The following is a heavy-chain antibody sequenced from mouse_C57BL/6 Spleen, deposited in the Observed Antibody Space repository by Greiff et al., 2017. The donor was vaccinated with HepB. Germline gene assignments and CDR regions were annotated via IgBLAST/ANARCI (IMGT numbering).Heavy chain of an antibody. CDR2: ISSGGDYI. Sequence: EVHLVESGEGLVKPGGSLKLSCAASGFTFSSYAMSWVRQTPEKRLEWVAYISSGGDYIYYADTVKGRFTISRDNARNTLYLQMSSLKSEDTAMYYCTRVGIYDGYLFDYWGQGTTLTVSS. D-gene: IGHD2-3*01. CDR3: TRVGIYDGYLFDY. V-gene: IGHV5-9-1*02. J-gene: IGHJ2*01. CDR1: GFTFSSYA.